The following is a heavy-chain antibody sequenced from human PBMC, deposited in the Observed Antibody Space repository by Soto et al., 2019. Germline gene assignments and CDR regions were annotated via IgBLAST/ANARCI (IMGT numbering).Heavy chain of an antibody. CDR2: ISGSGGST. J-gene: IGHJ4*02. D-gene: IGHD6-13*01. V-gene: IGHV3-23*01. CDR3: AYSSTPFDY. CDR1: GFTFSSYA. Sequence: EVQLLESGGGLVQPGGSLRLSCAASGFTFSSYAMSWVRQAPGKGLEWDSAISGSGGSTYYADSVKGRFTISRDNSKNTLYLPMNSLRAEATAVYYCAYSSTPFDYGGQGTLVTVSS.